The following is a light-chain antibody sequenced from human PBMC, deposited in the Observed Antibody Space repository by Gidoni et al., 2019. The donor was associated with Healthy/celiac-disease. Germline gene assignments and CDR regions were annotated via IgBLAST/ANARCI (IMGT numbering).Light chain of an antibody. V-gene: IGKV1-5*01. CDR1: QSISSW. Sequence: DIQMTQSPSTLSASVGDRVTITCRASQSISSWLAWYQQKPGKAPKLLIYDAPSLESGVPSRFSGSGSGTEFTLTISSLQPDDFATYYCQQYNSYSRGTFGQGTKVEIK. CDR2: DAP. CDR3: QQYNSYSRGT. J-gene: IGKJ1*01.